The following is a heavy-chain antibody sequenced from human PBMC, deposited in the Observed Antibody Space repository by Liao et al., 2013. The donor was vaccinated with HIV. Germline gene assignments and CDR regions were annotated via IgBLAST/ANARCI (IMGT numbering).Heavy chain of an antibody. V-gene: IGHV4-34*01. J-gene: IGHJ3*02. Sequence: QVQLQQWGAGLLKPSETLSLTCAVDGGSFSAYYWSWIRQPPGKGLEWIGEVSHSGSTNYNPSLKSRVTISVDTSKNQFSLKLSSVTAADTAVYYCARVNGGNSLYAFDIWGQGTMVTVSS. CDR1: GGSFSAYY. CDR3: ARVNGGNSLYAFDI. D-gene: IGHD4-23*01. CDR2: VSHSGST.